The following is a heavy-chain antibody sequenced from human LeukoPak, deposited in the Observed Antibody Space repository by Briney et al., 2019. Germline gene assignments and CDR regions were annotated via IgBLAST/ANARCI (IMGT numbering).Heavy chain of an antibody. D-gene: IGHD4-17*01. CDR2: SSDSNSII. V-gene: IGHV3-48*01. Sequence: AGTLRLSCAASGFTISTYTMNWVRHAPGQGLEWVSYSSDSNSIIYYAASLKGAFTLSRDNANNSLYLQMNSLRGDDPAIYYCAIGPYGDYVDAVDIWGEGTMVTVSS. CDR3: AIGPYGDYVDAVDI. CDR1: GFTISTYT. J-gene: IGHJ3*02.